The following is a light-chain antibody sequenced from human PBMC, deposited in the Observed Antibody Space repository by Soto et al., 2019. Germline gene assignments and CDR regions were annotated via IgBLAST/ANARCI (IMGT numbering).Light chain of an antibody. J-gene: IGLJ2*01. CDR3: AAWDDSLSGGVV. V-gene: IGLV1-47*01. CDR2: RNN. Sequence: QSVLTQPPSASGTPGQRVTISCSGSSSNIGSNYVYWYQQLSGTAPKLLIYRNNQRPSGVPDRFSGSKSGTSASLAISGLRSEDEADYYCAAWDDSLSGGVVFGGGTKLTVL. CDR1: SSNIGSNY.